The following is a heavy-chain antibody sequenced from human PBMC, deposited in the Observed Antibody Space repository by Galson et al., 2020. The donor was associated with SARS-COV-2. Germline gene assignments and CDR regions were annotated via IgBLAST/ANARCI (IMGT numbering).Heavy chain of an antibody. CDR1: GFTFSSYS. J-gene: IGHJ5*02. V-gene: IGHV3-21*01. D-gene: IGHD4-17*01. CDR2: ISSSSSYI. CDR3: AREMTKVTKNWFDP. Sequence: GGSLRLSCAASGFTFSSYSMNWVRQAPGKGLEWVSSISSSSSYIYYADSVKGRFTISRDNAKNSLYLQMNSLRAEDTAVYYCAREMTKVTKNWFDPWGQGTLVTVSS.